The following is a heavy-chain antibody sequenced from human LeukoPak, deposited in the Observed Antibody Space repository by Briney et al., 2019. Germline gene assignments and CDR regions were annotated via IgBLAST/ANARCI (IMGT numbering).Heavy chain of an antibody. V-gene: IGHV4-59*01. CDR2: IYYSGST. J-gene: IGHJ4*02. Sequence: PSETLSLTCTVPGGSISSYYWSWIRQPPGKGLEWIGYIYYSGSTNYNPSLKSRVTISVDTSKNQFSLKLSSVTAADTAVYYCARVLPSSSWSLDYWGQGTLVTVSS. D-gene: IGHD6-13*01. CDR3: ARVLPSSSWSLDY. CDR1: GGSISSYY.